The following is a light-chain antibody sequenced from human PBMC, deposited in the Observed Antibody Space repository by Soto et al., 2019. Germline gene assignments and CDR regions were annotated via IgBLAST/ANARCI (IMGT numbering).Light chain of an antibody. CDR3: SSHTSAHTLV. CDR1: SSDVGGYNY. V-gene: IGLV2-14*01. Sequence: QSALTQPASVSGSPGQSITISCIGTSSDVGGYNYVSWYQQFPGRAPKLIIEEVSNRPSGVSKRFSGSKSGNTASLTISGLQAEDEADYHCSSHTSAHTLVFGTGTKVTVL. J-gene: IGLJ1*01. CDR2: EVS.